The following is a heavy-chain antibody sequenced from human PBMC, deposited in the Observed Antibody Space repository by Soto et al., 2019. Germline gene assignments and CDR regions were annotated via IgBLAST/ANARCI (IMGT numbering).Heavy chain of an antibody. D-gene: IGHD3-3*01. CDR3: ARHGRRYVFWSGYQLNWFDP. CDR1: GYSFTSYW. V-gene: IGHV5-51*01. Sequence: PGESLKISCKGSGYSFTSYWIGWVRQMPGKGLEWMGIIYPGDSDTRYSPSFQGQVTISADKSISTAYLQWSSLKASDTAMYYCARHGRRYVFWSGYQLNWFDPWGQGTLVTVSS. CDR2: IYPGDSDT. J-gene: IGHJ5*02.